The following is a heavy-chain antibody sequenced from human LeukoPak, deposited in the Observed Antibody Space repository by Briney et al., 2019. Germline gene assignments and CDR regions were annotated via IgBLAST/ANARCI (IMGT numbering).Heavy chain of an antibody. Sequence: GGSLRLSCAASGFTFSSYWMSWVRQAPGKGLEWVANIKQDGSEKYYVDSVKGRFTISRDNAKNSLYLQMNSLRAEDTAVYYCARDPGGSSTDFDIWGQGTMVTVSS. J-gene: IGHJ3*02. V-gene: IGHV3-7*01. CDR2: IKQDGSEK. CDR1: GFTFSSYW. CDR3: ARDPGGSSTDFDI. D-gene: IGHD1-26*01.